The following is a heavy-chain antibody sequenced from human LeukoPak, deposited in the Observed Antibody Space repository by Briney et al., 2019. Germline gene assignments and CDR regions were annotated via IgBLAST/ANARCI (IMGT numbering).Heavy chain of an antibody. J-gene: IGHJ5*02. CDR3: ARALTMVRGVLPYWFDP. V-gene: IGHV4-34*01. D-gene: IGHD3-10*01. CDR2: INHSGST. CDR1: GGSFSGYY. Sequence: PSETLSLTCAVYGGSFSGYYWSWIRQPPGKGLEWIGEINHSGSTNYNPSLKSRVTISVDTSKNQFSLKLSSVTAADTAVYYCARALTMVRGVLPYWFDPWGQGTLVTVSS.